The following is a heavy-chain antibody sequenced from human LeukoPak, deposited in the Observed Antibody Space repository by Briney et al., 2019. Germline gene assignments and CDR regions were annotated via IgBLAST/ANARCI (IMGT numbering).Heavy chain of an antibody. D-gene: IGHD4-23*01. J-gene: IGHJ4*02. CDR3: AKGGGRYSYGGNDY. V-gene: IGHV3-30*18. Sequence: PGGSLRLSCAASGFTFSSYGMHWVRQAPGKGLEWVAVISYDGSNKYYADSVKGRFTISRDNSKNTLYLQMNSLRAEDTAEYYCAKGGGRYSYGGNDYWGQGTLVTVVS. CDR1: GFTFSSYG. CDR2: ISYDGSNK.